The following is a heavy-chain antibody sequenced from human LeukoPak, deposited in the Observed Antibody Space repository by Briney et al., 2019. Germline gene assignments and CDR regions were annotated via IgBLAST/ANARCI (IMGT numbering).Heavy chain of an antibody. CDR2: INPNSGGT. D-gene: IGHD2-15*01. Sequence: ASVKVSCKASGYTFTGYYMHWVRQAPGQGLEWMGWINPNSGGTNYAQKFQGRVTMTRDTSISTAYMELSRLRSDDTAVYYCARDLPMSGGSGAFDIWGQGTMVTVSS. J-gene: IGHJ3*02. CDR3: ARDLPMSGGSGAFDI. CDR1: GYTFTGYY. V-gene: IGHV1-2*02.